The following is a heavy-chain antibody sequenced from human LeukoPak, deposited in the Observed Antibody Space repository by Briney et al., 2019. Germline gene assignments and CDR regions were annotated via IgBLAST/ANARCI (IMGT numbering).Heavy chain of an antibody. CDR2: ISYDGSNK. V-gene: IGHV3-30*04. CDR1: GFTFSSYA. CDR3: AREVDSVVVVPAVLDY. D-gene: IGHD2-2*01. J-gene: IGHJ4*02. Sequence: GGSLRLPCAASGFTFSSYAMHWVRQAPGKGLEWVAVISYDGSNKYYADSVKGRFTISRDNSKNTLYLQMNSLRAEDTAVYYCAREVDSVVVVPAVLDYWGQGTLVTVSS.